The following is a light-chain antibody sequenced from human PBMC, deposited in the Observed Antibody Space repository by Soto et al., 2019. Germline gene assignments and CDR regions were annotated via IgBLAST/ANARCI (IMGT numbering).Light chain of an antibody. J-gene: IGKJ5*01. V-gene: IGKV3-11*01. CDR2: DAS. Sequence: EIVLTQSPATLSLSPGERATLSCRASQSVSSYLAWYQQKPGQAPRLLIYDASNRATGIPARFSGSGSGIDFTLTISSLVPEDFAVYYCQQSSNWHPLITFGQGTRLEIK. CDR1: QSVSSY. CDR3: QQSSNWHPLIT.